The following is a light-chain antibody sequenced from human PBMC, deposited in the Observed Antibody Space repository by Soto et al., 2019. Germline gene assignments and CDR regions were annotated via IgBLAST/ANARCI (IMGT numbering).Light chain of an antibody. CDR3: QQYGSSPWT. CDR2: DAS. J-gene: IGKJ1*01. Sequence: EIVLTQSPGTLSLSPGERATLSCRASQSVSSCYLAWYQQKPGQAPRLLIYDASSRATGSPDRFSGSGSGTDFTLTISRLGPEDFAVYYCQQYGSSPWTFGQGTKVEIK. V-gene: IGKV3-20*01. CDR1: QSVSSCY.